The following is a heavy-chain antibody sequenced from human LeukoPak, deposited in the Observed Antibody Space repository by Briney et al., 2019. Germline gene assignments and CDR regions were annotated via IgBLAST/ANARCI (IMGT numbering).Heavy chain of an antibody. D-gene: IGHD1-1*01. CDR3: AGPTYMSATGYFDY. Sequence: PSETLSLTCNVSGGSVSHYYWSWIRQPPGKGLEWIGYMYYGGSSNYNPSLKSRVTISIDTSKNQFSLKLNSVTAADTAVYYCAGPTYMSATGYFDYWGQGILSPSPQ. J-gene: IGHJ4*02. CDR2: MYYGGSS. CDR1: GGSVSHYY. V-gene: IGHV4-59*02.